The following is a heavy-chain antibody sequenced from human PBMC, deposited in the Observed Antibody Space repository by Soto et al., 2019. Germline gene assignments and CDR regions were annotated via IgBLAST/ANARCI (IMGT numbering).Heavy chain of an antibody. Sequence: LRLSCAASGFTFSSYAMSWVRQAPGKGLEWVSAISGSGGSTYYADSVKGRFTISRDNSKNTLYLQMNSLRAEDTAVYYCAKASYGSGSYYTFDYWGQGTLVTVSS. V-gene: IGHV3-23*01. D-gene: IGHD3-10*01. CDR1: GFTFSSYA. CDR3: AKASYGSGSYYTFDY. J-gene: IGHJ4*02. CDR2: ISGSGGST.